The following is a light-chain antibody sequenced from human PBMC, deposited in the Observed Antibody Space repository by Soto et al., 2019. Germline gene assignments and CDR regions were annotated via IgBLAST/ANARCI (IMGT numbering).Light chain of an antibody. Sequence: DIQVTQSPSAMSAAVGDRVTITCRTSQDISNRLGWFQQRPGKAPKRLISSASTLETGVPSRFSGNGSGKEFTLTISSLQPEDFATYYCQQHAAYPRDFGQGTKVEMK. CDR2: SAS. CDR3: QQHAAYPRD. CDR1: QDISNR. J-gene: IGKJ1*01. V-gene: IGKV1-17*03.